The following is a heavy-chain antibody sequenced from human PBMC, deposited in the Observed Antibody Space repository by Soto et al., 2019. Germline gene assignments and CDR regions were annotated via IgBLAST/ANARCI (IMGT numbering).Heavy chain of an antibody. CDR1: GYTFTGYY. CDR3: ARAYTSYSSGWYVDY. CDR2: INPNSGGT. D-gene: IGHD6-19*01. J-gene: IGHJ4*02. Sequence: GASVKVSCKASGYTFTGYYMHWVRQAPGQGLEWMGWINPNSGGTNYAQKFQGWVTMTRDTSISTAYMELSRLRSDDTAVYYCARAYTSYSSGWYVDYWGQGTLVTVSS. V-gene: IGHV1-2*04.